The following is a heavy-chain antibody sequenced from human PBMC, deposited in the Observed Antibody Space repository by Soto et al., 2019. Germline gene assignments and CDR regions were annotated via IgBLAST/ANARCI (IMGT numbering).Heavy chain of an antibody. J-gene: IGHJ4*02. V-gene: IGHV3-23*01. CDR2: ITDSGDET. CDR1: GFTFSSFA. D-gene: IGHD6-13*01. Sequence: GWSLRLCCAASGFTFSSFAMSWFRQAPGKGLEWVSSITDSGDETYYSDSVRGRFTITRDNPKNTVFLLLNSLRAEDTARYYCAKDAAGRVAARFDHWGQGNLVTVSS. CDR3: AKDAAGRVAARFDH.